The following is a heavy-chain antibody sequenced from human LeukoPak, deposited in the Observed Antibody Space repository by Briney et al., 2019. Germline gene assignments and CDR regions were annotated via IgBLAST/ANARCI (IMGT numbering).Heavy chain of an antibody. V-gene: IGHV1-2*02. CDR2: INPNSGGT. Sequence: ASVNVSCKASGYTFTGYYMHWVRQAPGQGLEWMGWINPNSGGTNYAQKFQGRVTMTRDTSISTAYMELSRLRSDDTAVYYCARDFITMTYYYGMDVWGQGTTVTVSS. D-gene: IGHD3-22*01. J-gene: IGHJ6*02. CDR1: GYTFTGYY. CDR3: ARDFITMTYYYGMDV.